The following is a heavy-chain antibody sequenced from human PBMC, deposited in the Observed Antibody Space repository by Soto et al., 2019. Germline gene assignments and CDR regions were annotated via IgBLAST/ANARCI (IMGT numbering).Heavy chain of an antibody. Sequence: SVTLCVTCGFDGGSFGGFCVSWIRQPPGKGLEWIGEINHSGSPNYNPSLKSRVTISVDTSKNQFSLKLSSGTAADTAVYYCARLTLPLLINMVRGVIQHNCFDPWGQGTLVTGSS. CDR2: INHSGSP. J-gene: IGHJ5*02. D-gene: IGHD3-10*01. CDR1: GGSFGGFC. CDR3: ARLTLPLLINMVRGVIQHNCFDP. V-gene: IGHV4-34*01.